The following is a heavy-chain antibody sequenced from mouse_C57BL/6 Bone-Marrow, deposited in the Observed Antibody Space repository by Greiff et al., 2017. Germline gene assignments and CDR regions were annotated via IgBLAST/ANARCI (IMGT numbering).Heavy chain of an antibody. D-gene: IGHD1-1*01. V-gene: IGHV1-63*01. J-gene: IGHJ1*03. CDR3: ARSDYYGSSYWYFDV. CDR1: GYTFTNYW. Sequence: QVHVKQSGAELVRPGTSVKMSCKASGYTFTNYWIGWAKQRPGHGLEWIGDIYPGGGYTNYNEKIKGKATLTADKSSSTAYMQFSSLTSDDSAIYSCARSDYYGSSYWYFDVWGTGTTVTVSS. CDR2: IYPGGGYT.